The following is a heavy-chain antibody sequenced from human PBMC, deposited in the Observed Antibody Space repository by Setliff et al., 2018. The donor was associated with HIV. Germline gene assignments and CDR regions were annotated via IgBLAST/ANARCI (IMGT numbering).Heavy chain of an antibody. Sequence: PSETLSLTCAVHGGSLSASYWTWIRQAPGKGLEWIGEINHGGSTNYNPSLKSRVTISEDTSQNQFSLKLISVTAADTAVYYCARSRTSSGYYGVTGYGMDVWGQGTTVTVSS. CDR2: INHGGST. CDR3: ARSRTSSGYYGVTGYGMDV. V-gene: IGHV4-34*01. J-gene: IGHJ6*02. D-gene: IGHD3-22*01. CDR1: GGSLSASY.